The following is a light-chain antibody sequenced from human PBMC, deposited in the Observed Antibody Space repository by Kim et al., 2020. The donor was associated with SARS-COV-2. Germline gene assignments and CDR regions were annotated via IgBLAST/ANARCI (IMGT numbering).Light chain of an antibody. CDR1: NIGSKS. CDR2: YDS. CDR3: QVWDSSSDHVV. J-gene: IGLJ2*01. V-gene: IGLV3-21*04. Sequence: SYELTQPPSVSVAPGKTASITCGGNNIGSKSVHWYQQKPGQAPVLAIYYDSDRPSGIPERFSGSNSGNTATLTISRVEAGDEADYYCQVWDSSSDHVVFGGGTQLTVL.